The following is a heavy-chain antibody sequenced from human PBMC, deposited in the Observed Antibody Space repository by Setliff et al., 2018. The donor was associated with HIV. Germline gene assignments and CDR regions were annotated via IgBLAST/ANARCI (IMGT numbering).Heavy chain of an antibody. Sequence: SGPTLVNPTQTLTLTCTFSGFSLSTSGMCVSWIRQPPGKALEWLARIDWDDDKYYSTSLKTRLTVSKDTSKNQVVLTMTNMDPVDTATYYCARIRGYLGAFDIWGQGTMVTVSS. CDR2: IDWDDDK. J-gene: IGHJ3*02. CDR3: ARIRGYLGAFDI. D-gene: IGHD5-12*01. V-gene: IGHV2-70*11. CDR1: GFSLSTSGMC.